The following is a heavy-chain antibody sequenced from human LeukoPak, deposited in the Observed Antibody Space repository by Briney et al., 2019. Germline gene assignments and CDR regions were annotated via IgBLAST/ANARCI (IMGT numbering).Heavy chain of an antibody. J-gene: IGHJ5*02. V-gene: IGHV1-69*13. CDR2: VLPIFGTA. CDR1: GGTVISYV. CDR3: ARAEDQGRYFDWLPGFAP. D-gene: IGHD3-9*01. Sequence: SVKVSCKASGGTVISYVISWVRQAPGQGLEWMGGVLPIFGTAIYAQKWQGRVTITADESTSTAYMELRSLRSEDTAIYYCARAEDQGRYFDWLPGFAPWGQGTQVIVSS.